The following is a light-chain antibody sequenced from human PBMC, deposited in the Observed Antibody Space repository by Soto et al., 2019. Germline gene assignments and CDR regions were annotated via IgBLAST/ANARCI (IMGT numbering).Light chain of an antibody. V-gene: IGLV2-23*02. CDR1: NSDLGSFNF. CDR3: FSDAGTSTYF. J-gene: IGLJ1*01. Sequence: QSVLTQPASVSGSPGQSITISCTRTNSDLGSFNFVSWYQQHPGKAPKVMIYEVAKRPSGISDRFSGSKSGNTASLTISGLQVEDEADYYCFSDAGTSTYFFGTGIKVTDL. CDR2: EVA.